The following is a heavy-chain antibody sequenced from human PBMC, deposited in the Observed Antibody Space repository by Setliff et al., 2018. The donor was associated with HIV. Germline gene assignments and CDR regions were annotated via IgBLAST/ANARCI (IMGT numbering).Heavy chain of an antibody. J-gene: IGHJ4*02. CDR2: IRLDGSDK. CDR3: AKEDQRVTSVDY. D-gene: IGHD2-2*01. V-gene: IGHV3-30*02. CDR1: GFTFRNYG. Sequence: GGSLRLSCAASGFTFRNYGMHWVRQAPGKGLEWVAFIRLDGSDKFYADSVKGRFTISRDNSKNTLFLQVNSLRSEDTAVYYCAKEDQRVTSVDYWGQGTPVTVSS.